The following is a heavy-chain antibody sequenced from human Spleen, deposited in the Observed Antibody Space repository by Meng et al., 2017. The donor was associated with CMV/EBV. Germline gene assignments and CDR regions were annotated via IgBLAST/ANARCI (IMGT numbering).Heavy chain of an antibody. Sequence: SGFAFSSDRLPWVRQAPGKGLEWVAFIRYDGSNTYSADSVKGRFTISRDNSKNTLYLQMNSLRAEDTAVYYCAKQEAAAGTFLSDPWGQGTLVTVSS. V-gene: IGHV3-30*02. J-gene: IGHJ5*02. CDR1: GFAFSSDR. CDR2: IRYDGSNT. CDR3: AKQEAAAGTFLSDP. D-gene: IGHD6-13*01.